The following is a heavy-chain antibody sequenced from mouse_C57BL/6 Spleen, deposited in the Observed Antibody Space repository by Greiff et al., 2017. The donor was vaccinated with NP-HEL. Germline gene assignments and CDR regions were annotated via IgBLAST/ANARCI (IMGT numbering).Heavy chain of an antibody. V-gene: IGHV1-69*01. J-gene: IGHJ3*01. Sequence: QVQLQQPGAELVMPGASVKLSCKASGYTFTSYWMPWVKQRPGQGLEWIGEIDTSDSYTNYNHKLKGKSTLTVDKSSSTAYMQLSSLTSEDSAVYYCARNDYYGPEAWFAYWGQETRVTVSA. CDR3: ARNDYYGPEAWFAY. D-gene: IGHD1-2*01. CDR2: IDTSDSYT. CDR1: GYTFTSYW.